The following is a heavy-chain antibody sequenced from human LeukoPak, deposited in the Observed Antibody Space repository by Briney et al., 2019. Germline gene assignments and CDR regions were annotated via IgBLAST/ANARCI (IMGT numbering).Heavy chain of an antibody. J-gene: IGHJ4*02. V-gene: IGHV1-2*02. CDR3: ARGRGTTSSNFDY. CDR1: GYTFTGYY. CDR2: INPNNGGT. D-gene: IGHD2-2*01. Sequence: ASVKVSCKASGYTFTGYYMHWVRQAPGQGLERMGWINPNNGGTNYVQKFQGRVTMTRDTSISTAYMELSRLTSVDTAVYYCARGRGTTSSNFDYWGQGTLVTVSS.